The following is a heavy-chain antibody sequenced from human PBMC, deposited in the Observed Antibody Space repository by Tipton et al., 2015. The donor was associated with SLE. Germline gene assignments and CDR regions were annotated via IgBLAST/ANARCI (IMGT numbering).Heavy chain of an antibody. CDR2: ISYDGSHK. D-gene: IGHD3-3*01. CDR3: ARDEDFWSGYYNGPFDY. J-gene: IGHJ4*02. CDR1: GFTFSSYV. Sequence: SLRLSCAASGFTFSSYVVHWVRLAPGKGLEWVAVISYDGSHKYYADSVKGRFTISRDNSKNTLYLQMNSLRAEDTAVYYCARDEDFWSGYYNGPFDYWGQGTLVTVSS. V-gene: IGHV3-30*04.